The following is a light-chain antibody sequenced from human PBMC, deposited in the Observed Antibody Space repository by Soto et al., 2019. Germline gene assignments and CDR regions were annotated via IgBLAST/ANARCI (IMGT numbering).Light chain of an antibody. J-gene: IGKJ4*01. Sequence: EIVLTQSPGTQSLSPGERATLSGRVSQTVRTNYLAWFQHKPGQAPRLLIYGASSRATGIPDRFSGSGSGTDFTLTINRLEPEDFAVYFCQQYSDSPLTFGGGTKVEIK. CDR2: GAS. CDR1: QTVRTNY. CDR3: QQYSDSPLT. V-gene: IGKV3-20*01.